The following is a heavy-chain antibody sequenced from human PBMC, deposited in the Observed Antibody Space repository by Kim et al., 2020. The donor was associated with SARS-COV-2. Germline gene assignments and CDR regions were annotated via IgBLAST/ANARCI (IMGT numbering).Heavy chain of an antibody. CDR1: GGSFSGYY. Sequence: SETLSLTCAVYGGSFSGYYWSWIRQPPGKGLEWIGEINHSGSTNYNPSLKSRVTISVDTSKNQFSLKLSSVTAADTAVYYXARGGGRGAIPLIRYWGQGTLVTVSS. CDR2: INHSGST. CDR3: ARGGGRGAIPLIRY. J-gene: IGHJ4*02. D-gene: IGHD3-16*01. V-gene: IGHV4-34*01.